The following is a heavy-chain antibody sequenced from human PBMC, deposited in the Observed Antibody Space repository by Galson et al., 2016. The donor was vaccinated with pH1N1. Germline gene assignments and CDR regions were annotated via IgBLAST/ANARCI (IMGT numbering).Heavy chain of an antibody. D-gene: IGHD2-21*02. J-gene: IGHJ4*02. CDR1: GFTFGTYA. Sequence: SLRLSCAASGFTFGTYAMTWVRQAPGKGLEWVSTISSSGGTTFYTDSVEGRFTIPRDYSKNTLYLHMNSLRAGDTALYYCARGRYDDDGDFGFWGQGTLVTVSS. CDR2: ISSSGGTT. CDR3: ARGRYDDDGDFGF. V-gene: IGHV3-23*01.